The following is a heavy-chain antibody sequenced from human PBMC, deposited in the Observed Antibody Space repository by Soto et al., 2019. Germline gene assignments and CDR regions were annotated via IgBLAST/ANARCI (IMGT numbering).Heavy chain of an antibody. D-gene: IGHD2-15*01. J-gene: IGHJ5*02. V-gene: IGHV4-30-4*01. Sequence: PSETLSLTCTVSGGSIRSGDYYWSWIRQAPGKGLEWIGSMYYSGSTYYNPSLKSRVTISVDTSKNQFSLKLRSVTAADTDVYYCRGIVVEVAAEDWFDPWGQGILVTVSS. CDR3: RGIVVEVAAEDWFDP. CDR2: MYYSGST. CDR1: GGSIRSGDYY.